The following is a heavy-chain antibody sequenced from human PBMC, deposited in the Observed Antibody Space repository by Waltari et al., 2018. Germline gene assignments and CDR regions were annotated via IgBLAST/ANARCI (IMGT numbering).Heavy chain of an antibody. CDR2: MDYSGTA. D-gene: IGHD1-26*01. Sequence: QVQLQESGPGLVKASETLYLTCTVSGGSMSSYFWTWIRQPPGKGLEWIGYMDYSGTANYSPSLRSRVTISVDRSRSQFSLKLWSVTAADTAVYYCARGIVGDVGAFDIWGQGTMVTVS. CDR1: GGSMSSYF. CDR3: ARGIVGDVGAFDI. J-gene: IGHJ3*02. V-gene: IGHV4-59*01.